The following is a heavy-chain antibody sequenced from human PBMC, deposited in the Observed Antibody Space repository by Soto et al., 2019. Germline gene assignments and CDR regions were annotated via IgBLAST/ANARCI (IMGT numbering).Heavy chain of an antibody. CDR1: GFTFTSSA. Sequence: SVKVSCKASGFTFTSSAMQWVRQARGQRLEWIGWIVVGSGNTNYAQKFQERVTITRDMSTSTAYMELSSLRSEDTAVYYCATTLASPPPVIIVDYWGQGTLVTVSS. D-gene: IGHD3-3*01. V-gene: IGHV1-58*02. CDR2: IVVGSGNT. J-gene: IGHJ4*02. CDR3: ATTLASPPPVIIVDY.